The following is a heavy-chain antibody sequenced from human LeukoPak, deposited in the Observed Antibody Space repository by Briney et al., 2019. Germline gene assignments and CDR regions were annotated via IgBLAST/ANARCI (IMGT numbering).Heavy chain of an antibody. Sequence: SETLSLTCTVSGASVSSGSYYWSWIRQPPGRGLEYIGYIYYSGSTNYNPPLKSRVTISADTSKNQFSLKLSSVTAADTALYYCARYCSSTSCSDNAFDIWGQGTMVTVSS. CDR1: GASVSSGSYY. CDR2: IYYSGST. D-gene: IGHD2-2*01. CDR3: ARYCSSTSCSDNAFDI. V-gene: IGHV4-61*01. J-gene: IGHJ3*02.